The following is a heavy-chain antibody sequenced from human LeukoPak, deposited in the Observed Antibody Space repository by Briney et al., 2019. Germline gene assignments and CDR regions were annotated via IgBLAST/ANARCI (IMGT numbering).Heavy chain of an antibody. CDR2: IYHSGST. V-gene: IGHV4-30-2*01. CDR3: ASSGYDLHYYYYMDV. J-gene: IGHJ6*03. D-gene: IGHD5-12*01. CDR1: GGSISSGGYY. Sequence: PSETLSLTCTVSGGSISSGGYYWSWIRQPPGKGLEWIGYIYHSGSTYYNPSLKSRVTISVDRSKNQFSLKLSSVTAADTAVYYCASSGYDLHYYYYMDVWGKGTTVTVSS.